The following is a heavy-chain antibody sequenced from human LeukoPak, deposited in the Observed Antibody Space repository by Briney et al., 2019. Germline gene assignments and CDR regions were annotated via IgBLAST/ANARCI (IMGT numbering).Heavy chain of an antibody. J-gene: IGHJ3*02. CDR2: INHSGST. D-gene: IGHD3-22*01. CDR1: GGSFSGYY. Sequence: SETLSLTCAVYGGSFSGYYWSWIRQPPGKGLEWIGEINHSGSTNYNPSLKSRVTISVDTSKNQFSLKLSSVTAADTAVYYCARSYDSSGYYSAFDIWGHGTMVTVSS. V-gene: IGHV4-34*01. CDR3: ARSYDSSGYYSAFDI.